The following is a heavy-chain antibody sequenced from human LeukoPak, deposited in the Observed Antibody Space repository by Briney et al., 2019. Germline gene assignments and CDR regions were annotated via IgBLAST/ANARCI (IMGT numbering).Heavy chain of an antibody. J-gene: IGHJ4*02. D-gene: IGHD6-13*01. Sequence: GGSLRLSCAASGFTFSSYAISWVRQAPGKGLEWVSATSGGGHNTYYADSVKGRFTVSRDNSKNTVFLQMNSLRAEDTAVYYCAKDRSSWYYPFDYWGQGTLVSVSS. CDR1: GFTFSSYA. CDR2: TSGGGHNT. CDR3: AKDRSSWYYPFDY. V-gene: IGHV3-23*01.